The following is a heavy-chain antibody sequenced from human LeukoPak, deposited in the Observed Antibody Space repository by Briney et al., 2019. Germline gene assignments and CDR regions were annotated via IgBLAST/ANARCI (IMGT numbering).Heavy chain of an antibody. CDR1: GFTFSSYW. J-gene: IGHJ5*02. CDR3: ARDRGREEYCSSISCYEWYGFDP. CDR2: INSDGSST. V-gene: IGHV3-74*01. D-gene: IGHD2-2*01. Sequence: GGSLRLSCAASGFTFSSYWMHWVRQAPGKGLVWVARINSDGSSTNYADSVKGRFTMSRDNAKNTLYLQMNSLRVEDTAVYYCARDRGREEYCSSISCYEWYGFDPWGQGTLVTVSS.